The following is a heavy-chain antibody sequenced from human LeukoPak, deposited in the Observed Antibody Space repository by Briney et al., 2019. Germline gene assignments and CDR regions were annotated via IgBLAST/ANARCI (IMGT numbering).Heavy chain of an antibody. J-gene: IGHJ4*02. CDR1: GFTLSTYW. V-gene: IGHV3-23*01. Sequence: PGGSLRLSCAASGFTLSTYWMHWVRQAPGKGLEWVSAISGSGGTAYYADSVKGRFTISRDNSKNTLYLQMNSLRAEDTAVYYCAKKGYYDGSGYYMYYFDHWGQGTLVTVSS. CDR3: AKKGYYDGSGYYMYYFDH. D-gene: IGHD3-22*01. CDR2: ISGSGGTA.